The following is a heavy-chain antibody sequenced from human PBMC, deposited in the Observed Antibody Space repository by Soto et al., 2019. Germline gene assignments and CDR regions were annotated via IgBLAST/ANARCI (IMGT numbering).Heavy chain of an antibody. D-gene: IGHD5-18*01. CDR3: ARDGGGGYRYGYFDY. CDR1: GFTFNNYG. V-gene: IGHV3-33*01. CDR2: LWYDGSNH. Sequence: GGSLRLSCATSGFTFNNYGMHWVRQAPGKGLEWVAVLWYDGSNHCYADSVKGRFTISRDNSKNTLYLQMNSLRAEDTAVYYCARDGGGGYRYGYFDYWGTGTLVTVSS. J-gene: IGHJ4*02.